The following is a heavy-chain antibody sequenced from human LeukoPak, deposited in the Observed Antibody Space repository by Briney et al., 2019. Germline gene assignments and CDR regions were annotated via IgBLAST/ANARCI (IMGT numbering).Heavy chain of an antibody. J-gene: IGHJ4*02. Sequence: GGSLRLSCAASGFTFSSYAMSWVRQAPGKGLEWVSAISGSGDNTYYADSVKGRFTISRDNSKNTLYLQMNSLRAEDTAVYYCAKDHRYTFGSPYYFDYWGQGTLVTVSS. D-gene: IGHD5-18*01. CDR1: GFTFSSYA. V-gene: IGHV3-23*01. CDR3: AKDHRYTFGSPYYFDY. CDR2: ISGSGDNT.